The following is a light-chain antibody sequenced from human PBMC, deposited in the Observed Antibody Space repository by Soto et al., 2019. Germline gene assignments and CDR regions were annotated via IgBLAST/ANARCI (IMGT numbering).Light chain of an antibody. Sequence: QSVLTQPPSASGSPGQSVTISCTGTSSDVGGYNCVSWYQQHPGKAPKLMIYEVSARPSGVPDRFSGSKSGNTASLTVSGLHADDEADYYCSSYAGSNIVVFGGGTKVTVL. CDR1: SSDVGGYNC. CDR2: EVS. V-gene: IGLV2-8*01. J-gene: IGLJ2*01. CDR3: SSYAGSNIVV.